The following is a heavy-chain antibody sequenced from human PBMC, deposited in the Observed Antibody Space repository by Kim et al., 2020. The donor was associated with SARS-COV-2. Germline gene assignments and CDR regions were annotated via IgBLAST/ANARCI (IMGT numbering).Heavy chain of an antibody. CDR3: ARDGWVDTAMVRGSFDY. D-gene: IGHD5-18*01. V-gene: IGHV3-33*08. CDR2: IWYDGSNK. Sequence: GGSLRLSCAASGFTFSSYGMHWVRQAPGKGLEWVAVIWYDGSNKYYADSVKGRFTISRDNSKNTLYLQMNSLRAEDTAVYYCARDGWVDTAMVRGSFDYWGQGTLVTVSS. CDR1: GFTFSSYG. J-gene: IGHJ4*02.